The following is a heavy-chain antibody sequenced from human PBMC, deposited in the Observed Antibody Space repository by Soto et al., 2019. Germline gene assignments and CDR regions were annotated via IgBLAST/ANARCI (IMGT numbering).Heavy chain of an antibody. D-gene: IGHD1-26*01. CDR2: IGISCSYI. Sequence: GGSLRLCCAVSGFIFIRYSMNWVRQAPGKGLEWVSSIGISCSYIYDTDSVKGRFTISRDNTKDSLYLQMNSLRAEDTAIYYCARGSAFIGLDYWGQGTPVTVSS. CDR3: ARGSAFIGLDY. CDR1: GFIFIRYS. J-gene: IGHJ4*02. V-gene: IGHV3-21*01.